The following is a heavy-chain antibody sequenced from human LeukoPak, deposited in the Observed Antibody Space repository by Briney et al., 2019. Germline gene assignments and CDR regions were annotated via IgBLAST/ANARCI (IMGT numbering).Heavy chain of an antibody. CDR2: IWYDGSNK. Sequence: PGGSLRLSCGASGFAFSNHGMHWVRPAPGKGLEWAAVIWYDGSNKYYADSVEGRFTISRDNSKNTVYLQMNSLRAEDTAVYYCARDIRSTTMDVWGQGTTVIVSS. CDR1: GFAFSNHG. J-gene: IGHJ6*02. D-gene: IGHD2-2*01. V-gene: IGHV3-33*01. CDR3: ARDIRSTTMDV.